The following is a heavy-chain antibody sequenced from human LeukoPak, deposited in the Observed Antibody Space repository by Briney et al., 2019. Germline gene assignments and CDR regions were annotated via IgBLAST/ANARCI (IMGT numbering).Heavy chain of an antibody. CDR2: IITNNGGT. V-gene: IGHV1-2*02. CDR3: GRVAGTTSGTTPSRSFDI. D-gene: IGHD1-1*01. CDR1: GYTFTGYY. Sequence: GASVKVSCKASGYTFTGYYIRWLRQAPGQGLEWMGWIITNNGGTNYAQKFQGRVTMTRDTSISTAYMDLRRLRSDDTALYYCGRVAGTTSGTTPSRSFDIWGQGTMVTVSS. J-gene: IGHJ3*02.